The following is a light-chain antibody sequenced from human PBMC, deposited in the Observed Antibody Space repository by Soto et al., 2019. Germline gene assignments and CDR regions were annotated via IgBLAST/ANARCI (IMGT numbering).Light chain of an antibody. CDR2: EGN. CDR3: CSYVGSSTSWV. CDR1: SSDVGSHNL. Sequence: QAVVTQPASVSGSLGQSITISCTGTSSDVGSHNLVSWYQQHPGTAPKLMIYEGNKRYSGVSNRFSGSKSGNTASLTISGLQAEDETDYYCCSYVGSSTSWVFGGGTKVTVL. J-gene: IGLJ3*02. V-gene: IGLV2-23*01.